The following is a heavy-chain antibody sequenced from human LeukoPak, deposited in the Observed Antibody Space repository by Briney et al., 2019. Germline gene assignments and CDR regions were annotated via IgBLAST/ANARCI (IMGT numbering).Heavy chain of an antibody. CDR3: AKDRDYDFWSGYSNWFDP. CDR1: GFPFSSYA. D-gene: IGHD3-3*01. CDR2: ISGSGGST. J-gene: IGHJ5*02. Sequence: GGALGLSYAAAGFPFSSYAMSWGRPAPGKGLGWVSAISGSGGSTYYADSVKGRFTISRDNSKNTLYLQMNSLRAEDTAVYYCAKDRDYDFWSGYSNWFDPWGQGTLVTVSS. V-gene: IGHV3-23*01.